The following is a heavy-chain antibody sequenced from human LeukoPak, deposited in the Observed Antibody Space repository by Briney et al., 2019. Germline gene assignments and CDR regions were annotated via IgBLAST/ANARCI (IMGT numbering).Heavy chain of an antibody. CDR1: ESSFTTYW. Sequence: PGESLQISCKASESSFTTYWIGWVRQTPEKGLEWIGVVYPGDSDTRYNPPFQGQVTISADKSINTAFLQWSSLKVSDTAMYYCVRPAGGHYDYYYMDVWGKGTAVTVSS. CDR3: VRPAGGHYDYYYMDV. J-gene: IGHJ6*03. CDR2: VYPGDSDT. V-gene: IGHV5-51*01. D-gene: IGHD3-16*01.